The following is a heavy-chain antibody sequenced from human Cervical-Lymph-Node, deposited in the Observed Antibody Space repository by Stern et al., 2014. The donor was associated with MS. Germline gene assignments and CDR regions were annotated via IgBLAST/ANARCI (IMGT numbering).Heavy chain of an antibody. J-gene: IGHJ4*02. CDR1: GGSFRGSY. V-gene: IGHV4-34*01. CDR3: AKIGVRGWGYYFDS. Sequence: QVQLQQWGAGLLKPSETLSLTCAVYGGSFRGSYWTWIRQSPGQGLEWLGEIDVTGSATYNPYLTRRGTLSHATANNQYSLRLTSVTAADTGIYYCAKIGVRGWGYYFDSWGQGTLVTVSS. D-gene: IGHD3-10*01. CDR2: IDVTGSA.